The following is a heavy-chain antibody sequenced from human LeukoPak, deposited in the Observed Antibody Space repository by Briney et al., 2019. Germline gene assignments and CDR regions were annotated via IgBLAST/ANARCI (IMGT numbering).Heavy chain of an antibody. Sequence: SETLSLTCTVSLDSTTSNFWSWVRQPPGKGLEWIGEIHRSGSPNYNPSLQSRVTISIGRSRNQIALELSSVTAADTAVYYCAREILGGFNPGAYWGQGTLVTVSS. D-gene: IGHD1-14*01. CDR1: LDSTTSNF. J-gene: IGHJ4*02. CDR2: IHRSGSP. V-gene: IGHV4-4*02. CDR3: AREILGGFNPGAY.